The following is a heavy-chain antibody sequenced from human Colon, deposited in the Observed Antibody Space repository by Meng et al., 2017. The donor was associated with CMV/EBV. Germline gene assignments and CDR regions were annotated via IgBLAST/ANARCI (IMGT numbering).Heavy chain of an antibody. J-gene: IGHJ4*02. Sequence: ASVKVSCKTSGYAFVDYYIHWVRQAPGQRLEWVGWMNSNEGHTVYTPHLRGRVSMTRDTSSNTAYMELTSLKSDDTAVYFCARGSQSQRLLDYWGQGTLVTVSS. D-gene: IGHD6-25*01. CDR1: GYAFVDYY. CDR2: MNSNEGHT. V-gene: IGHV1-2*02. CDR3: ARGSQSQRLLDY.